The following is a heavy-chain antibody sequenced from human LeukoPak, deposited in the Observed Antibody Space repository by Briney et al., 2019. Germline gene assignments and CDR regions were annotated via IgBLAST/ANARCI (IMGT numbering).Heavy chain of an antibody. J-gene: IGHJ5*02. CDR2: IYYSGST. V-gene: IGHV4-59*01. CDR1: GGSISSYY. Sequence: SETLSLTCTVSGGSISSYYWSWIRQPPGKGLEWIGYIYYSGSTNYNPSLKSRVTISVDTSKNQFSLKLSSVTAADTAVYYCARDLGVGATTNVWFDPWGQGTLVTVSS. CDR3: ARDLGVGATTNVWFDP. D-gene: IGHD1-26*01.